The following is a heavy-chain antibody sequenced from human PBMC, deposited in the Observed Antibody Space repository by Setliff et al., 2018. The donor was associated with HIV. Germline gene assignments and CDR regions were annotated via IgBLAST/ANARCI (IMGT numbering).Heavy chain of an antibody. J-gene: IGHJ3*02. V-gene: IGHV1-46*01. CDR3: ARDGKRDDAFDI. Sequence: ASVKVSCKASGYTFTSYYMHWVRQAPGQGLEWMGIISPRGGTTSYAQKFQGRVTMTRDTSTSTVYMELSSLRSEDTAVYYCARDGKRDDAFDIWGHETMVTVSS. CDR2: ISPRGGTT. CDR1: GYTFTSYY.